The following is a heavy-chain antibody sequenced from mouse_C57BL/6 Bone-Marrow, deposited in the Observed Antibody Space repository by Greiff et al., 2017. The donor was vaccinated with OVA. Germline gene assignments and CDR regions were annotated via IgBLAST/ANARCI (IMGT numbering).Heavy chain of an antibody. CDR3: AREGRLGWFAY. CDR1: GYTFTSYW. J-gene: IGHJ3*01. D-gene: IGHD4-1*01. CDR2: IHPNSGST. V-gene: IGHV1-64*01. Sequence: VQLQQSGAELVKPGASVKLSCKASGYTFTSYWMHWVKQRPGQGLEWIGMIHPNSGSTNYNEKFKSKATLTVDKSSSTAYMQLSSLTSEDSAVYYGAREGRLGWFAYWGQGTLVTVSA.